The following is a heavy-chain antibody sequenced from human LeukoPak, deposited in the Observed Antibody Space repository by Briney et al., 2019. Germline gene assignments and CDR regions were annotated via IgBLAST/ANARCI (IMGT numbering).Heavy chain of an antibody. J-gene: IGHJ5*02. D-gene: IGHD3-22*01. V-gene: IGHV4-30-2*02. Sequence: SETLSFTCAVSGGSISSGGYSWSWIRQPPGKGLEWIGYIYHSGSTYYNPSLKSRVTISVDRSKNQFSLKLSPVTAADTAVYYCARSSDSSGYYGSWFDPWGQGTLVTVSS. CDR2: IYHSGST. CDR1: GGSISSGGYS. CDR3: ARSSDSSGYYGSWFDP.